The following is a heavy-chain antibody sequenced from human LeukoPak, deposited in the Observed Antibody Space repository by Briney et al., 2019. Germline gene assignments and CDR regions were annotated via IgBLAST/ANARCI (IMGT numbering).Heavy chain of an antibody. CDR3: ARDRGGISWYNWYDV. D-gene: IGHD6-13*01. CDR1: GDSVTNNY. V-gene: IGHV4-4*07. J-gene: IGHJ5*02. CDR2: IIYTSGNT. Sequence: MPSETLSLTCSVSGDSVTNNYWSWIRQPAGKGLEWIARIIYTSGNTDYNPSLRSRVTISVDTSKNQFSLKVSSVTAADTAVYYCARDRGGISWYNWYDVWGQGILVTVSS.